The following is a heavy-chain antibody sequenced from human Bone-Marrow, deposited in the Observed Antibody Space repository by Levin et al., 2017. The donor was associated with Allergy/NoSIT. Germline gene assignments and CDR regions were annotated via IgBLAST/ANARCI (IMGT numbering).Heavy chain of an antibody. J-gene: IGHJ4*02. CDR3: ARNGGMNFYDSSAYGQY. CDR1: GVTLSDYG. D-gene: IGHD3-22*01. Sequence: SVKVSCKASGVTLSDYGINWVRQAPGQGLEWMGGIISNYGSSNYAGKFQGRVTLTAGESTNTAYMELSDLTFEDTAVYYCARNGGMNFYDSSAYGQYWGQGTLVTVSS. V-gene: IGHV1-69*13. CDR2: IISNYGSS.